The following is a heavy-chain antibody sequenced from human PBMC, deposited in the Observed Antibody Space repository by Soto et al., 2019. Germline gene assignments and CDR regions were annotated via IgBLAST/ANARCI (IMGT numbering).Heavy chain of an antibody. V-gene: IGHV3-15*01. J-gene: IGHJ4*02. CDR2: IKSKTDGGTT. D-gene: IGHD6-6*01. CDR3: TTSDLYSSSFFPY. CDR1: GFTFSNAW. Sequence: GGSLRLSCAASGFTFSNAWMNWDRQAPGKGLEWVGRIKSKTDGGTTDYAAPVKGRFTISRDDSKNTLYLQMNSLKTEDTAVYYCTTSDLYSSSFFPYWGQGTLDTVSS.